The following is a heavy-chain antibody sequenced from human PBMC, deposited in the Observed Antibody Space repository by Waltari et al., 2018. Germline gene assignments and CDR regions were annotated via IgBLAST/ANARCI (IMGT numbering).Heavy chain of an antibody. V-gene: IGHV3-23*01. Sequence: EVQLLESGGGLVQPGGSLRLSCAVSGFTFRDYAMTWVRQAPGKGVEWVAVFGSSGDATYYADPVKGRFSISRDNSRNTLYLQMNSLRAEDTAMYYCAKRGAPGELWFFDYWGQGNLVTVSS. CDR3: AKRGAPGELWFFDY. CDR1: GFTFRDYA. CDR2: FGSSGDAT. J-gene: IGHJ4*02. D-gene: IGHD2-21*01.